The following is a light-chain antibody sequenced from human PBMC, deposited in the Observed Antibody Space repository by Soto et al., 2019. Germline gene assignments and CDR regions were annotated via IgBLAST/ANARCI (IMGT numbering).Light chain of an antibody. CDR3: SSYAASNNFYFV. J-gene: IGLJ3*02. Sequence: QSVLTQPPSASGSPGQSVTISCNGTSSDVGGYNYVSWYQQYPGRAPKLMIYEVTKWPSGVPDRFSGSKSGNTASLTVSGLQAEDEADYYCSSYAASNNFYFVFGGGTKLTVL. CDR1: SSDVGGYNY. V-gene: IGLV2-8*01. CDR2: EVT.